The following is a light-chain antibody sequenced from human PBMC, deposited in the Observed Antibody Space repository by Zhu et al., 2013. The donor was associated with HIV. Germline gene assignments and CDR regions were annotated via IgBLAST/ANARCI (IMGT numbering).Light chain of an antibody. Sequence: QSVLTQPPSVSAAPGRKVTISCSGSSSNIGNNYVSWYQQLPGTAPKLLIYDNNKRPSGIPDRFSGSKSGTSATLGITGLQTGDEADYYCGTWDSSLSAGVFGGGTKLTVL. CDR2: DNN. CDR3: GTWDSSLSAGV. CDR1: SSNIGNNY. V-gene: IGLV1-51*01. J-gene: IGLJ3*02.